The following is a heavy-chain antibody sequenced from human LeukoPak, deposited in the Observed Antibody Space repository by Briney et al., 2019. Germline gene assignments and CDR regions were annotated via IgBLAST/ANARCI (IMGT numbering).Heavy chain of an antibody. CDR3: AKDFTYYDYVWGSYRYDAFDI. D-gene: IGHD3-16*02. V-gene: IGHV3-23*01. CDR1: GFTFSSCA. J-gene: IGHJ3*02. Sequence: GGSLRLSCAASGFTFSSCAMSWVRQAPGKGLEWVSAISGSGGSTYYADSVEGRFTISRDNSKNTLYLQMNSLRAEDTAVYYCAKDFTYYDYVWGSYRYDAFDIWGQGTMVTVSS. CDR2: ISGSGGST.